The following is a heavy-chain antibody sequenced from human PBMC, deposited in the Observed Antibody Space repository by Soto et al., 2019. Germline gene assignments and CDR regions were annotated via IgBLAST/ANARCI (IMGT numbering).Heavy chain of an antibody. CDR1: GYTFTNYD. CDR3: ARGRSYYCDSVNWYVEL. V-gene: IGHV1-8*01. CDR2: MNPNSGNT. D-gene: IGHD4-17*01. Sequence: QVQLVQSGAEVKKPGASVKVSCKASGYTFTNYDINWVRQATGQGLEWMGWMNPNSGNTGHAQKFQGRVTMTRNTSISTAYRELSSLRSDDTAVYYCARGRSYYCDSVNWYVELWGRGTLVTVSS. J-gene: IGHJ2*01.